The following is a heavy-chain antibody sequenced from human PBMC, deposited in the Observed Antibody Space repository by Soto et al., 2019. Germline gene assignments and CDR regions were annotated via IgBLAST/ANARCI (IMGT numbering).Heavy chain of an antibody. J-gene: IGHJ4*02. Sequence: GGSLRLSCAASGFTFSSYAMSWVRQAPGKGLEWVSAISGSGGSTYYADSVKGRFTISRDNSKNTLYLQMSSLRAEDTAVYYCARDRSQAAAPEPDYWGQGTLVTVSS. CDR2: ISGSGGST. D-gene: IGHD6-13*01. CDR3: ARDRSQAAAPEPDY. V-gene: IGHV3-23*01. CDR1: GFTFSSYA.